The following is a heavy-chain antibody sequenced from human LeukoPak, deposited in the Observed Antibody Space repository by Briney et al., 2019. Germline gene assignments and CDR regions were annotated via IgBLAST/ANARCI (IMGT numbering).Heavy chain of an antibody. CDR1: GYTFTSYD. D-gene: IGHD3-10*01. CDR2: MNPNSGNT. Sequence: ASVTVSCKASGYTFTSYDINWVRQATGQGLEWMEWMNPNSGNTGYAQKFQGRVTMTRNTSISTAYMELSSLRSEDTAVYYCARADYYGSGTNYYGMDVWGQGTTVTVSS. J-gene: IGHJ6*02. CDR3: ARADYYGSGTNYYGMDV. V-gene: IGHV1-8*01.